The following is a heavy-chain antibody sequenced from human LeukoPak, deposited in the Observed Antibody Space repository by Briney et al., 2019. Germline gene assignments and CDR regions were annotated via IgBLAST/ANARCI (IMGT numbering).Heavy chain of an antibody. D-gene: IGHD1-26*01. V-gene: IGHV3-7*01. CDR1: GGSISSGGYY. Sequence: ETLSLTCTVSGGSISSGGYYWSWVRQAPGKGLEWVANINQDGREKYYVDSVKGRFTISRDNAKGSLYLQMNSLRAEDTAVYYCARDLPVGATGVYYWGQGTLVTVSS. CDR3: ARDLPVGATGVYY. CDR2: INQDGREK. J-gene: IGHJ4*02.